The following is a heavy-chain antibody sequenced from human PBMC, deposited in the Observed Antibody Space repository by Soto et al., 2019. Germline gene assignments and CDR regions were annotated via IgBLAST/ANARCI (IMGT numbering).Heavy chain of an antibody. CDR3: ARVRSNLFDY. D-gene: IGHD3-3*01. V-gene: IGHV4-59*01. CDR2: IHYSGST. Sequence: SETPSPTLTVSGDFNRSFYWRLIRQPPGKGLEWIGYIHYSGSTNYNPSLKSQVIISVDTSKNQFSLKLSSVTAADTAVYFCARVRSNLFDYWGQGTLVTVSS. J-gene: IGHJ4*02. CDR1: GDFNRSFY.